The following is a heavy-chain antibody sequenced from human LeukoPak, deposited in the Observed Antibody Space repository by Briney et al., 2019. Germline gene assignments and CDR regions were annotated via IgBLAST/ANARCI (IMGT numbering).Heavy chain of an antibody. D-gene: IGHD6-19*01. CDR1: GFTFSSYG. CDR3: AKDSSAWYFDY. V-gene: IGHV3-30*18. Sequence: GRSLRLSCAASGFTFSSYGMHWVRQAPGKGLEWVAVISYDGSNKYYADSVKGRFTISRDNSKNTLYLQMNSPRVEDTAVYYCAKDSSAWYFDYWGQGTLVTVSS. CDR2: ISYDGSNK. J-gene: IGHJ4*02.